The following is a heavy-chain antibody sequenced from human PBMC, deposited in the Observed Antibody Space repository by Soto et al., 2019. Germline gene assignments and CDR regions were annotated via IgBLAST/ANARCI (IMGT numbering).Heavy chain of an antibody. V-gene: IGHV4-59*01. CDR3: ARGTKYYYQGMDV. J-gene: IGHJ6*02. CDR2: IYDSGST. Sequence: SETLSLTCTVPGDSINNYYWTWIRQPPGKGLEWIGYIYDSGSTSYNPSLKSRLTISVDTSKNLFSLKLNSVTAADTAIYYCARGTKYYYQGMDVWGQGTTVTVSS. CDR1: GDSINNYY.